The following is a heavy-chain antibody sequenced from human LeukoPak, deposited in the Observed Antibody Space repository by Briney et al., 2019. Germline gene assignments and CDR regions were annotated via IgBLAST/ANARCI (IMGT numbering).Heavy chain of an antibody. CDR3: ARSGSGSYYSWFDP. D-gene: IGHD1-26*01. CDR2: ISGSSSYI. J-gene: IGHJ5*02. V-gene: IGHV3-21*01. Sequence: GGSLRLSCAASGFTFSSYAMSWVRQAPGKGLEWVSSISGSSSYIYYADSVKGRFTISRDNAKNSLFLQMSSLRAEDTAVYYCARSGSGSYYSWFDPWGQGTLVTVSS. CDR1: GFTFSSYA.